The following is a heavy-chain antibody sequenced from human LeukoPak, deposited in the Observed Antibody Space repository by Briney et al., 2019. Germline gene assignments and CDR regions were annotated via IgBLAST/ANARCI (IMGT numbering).Heavy chain of an antibody. Sequence: SQTPSLTCAISGDSVSSNSAAWNWIRQSPSRGLEWLGRTYYRSKWYNDYAVSEKSRITINPDTSKNQLSLQLNSVTPEDTAVYYCARGYSGYDKLGGLDPWGQGTLVTVSS. CDR2: TYYRSKWYN. CDR1: GDSVSSNSAA. J-gene: IGHJ5*02. CDR3: ARGYSGYDKLGGLDP. D-gene: IGHD5-12*01. V-gene: IGHV6-1*01.